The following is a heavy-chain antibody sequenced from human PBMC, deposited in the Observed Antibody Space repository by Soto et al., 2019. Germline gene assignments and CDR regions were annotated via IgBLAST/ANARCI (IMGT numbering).Heavy chain of an antibody. Sequence: SETLSLTCTVSGGSTSSDNYWSCIRQPPGKGLEWIGHIYYSGNTDYDPSLKSRLAISIDTSKNQFSLKLSSVTAADTAVYFCAREGGESSDGLYYFDSWGQGSLVTVSS. J-gene: IGHJ4*02. V-gene: IGHV4-30-4*01. D-gene: IGHD3-16*01. CDR1: GGSTSSDNY. CDR2: IYYSGNT. CDR3: AREGGESSDGLYYFDS.